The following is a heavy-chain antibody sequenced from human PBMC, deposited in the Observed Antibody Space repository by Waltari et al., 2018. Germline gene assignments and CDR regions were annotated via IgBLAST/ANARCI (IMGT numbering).Heavy chain of an antibody. CDR2: RRIKANSYGT. CDR3: TKADTSGSDIYWYFNL. D-gene: IGHD3-10*01. J-gene: IGHJ2*01. CDR1: GFTFSGSA. Sequence: EVQLVESGGDLVQPGGSLKLSCAASGFTFSGSAVHWVRQASGKGLGWVGRRRIKANSYGTAYAASVKGRFTISRDDSKNTAYLQMNSLKTEDTAVYYCTKADTSGSDIYWYFNLWGRGTLVTVSS. V-gene: IGHV3-73*02.